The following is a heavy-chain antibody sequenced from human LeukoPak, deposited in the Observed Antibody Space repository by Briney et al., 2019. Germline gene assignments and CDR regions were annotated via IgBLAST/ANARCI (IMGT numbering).Heavy chain of an antibody. CDR1: GYGFSTYW. CDR2: IYPGDSDT. V-gene: IGHV5-51*01. Sequence: GESLKISCQASGYGFSTYWIGWVRQMAGKGLEWMGIIYPGDSDTRYNPSFQGQVTISVDRSISTAYLQWSSLKASDTAIYYCARRLKVSNSRFLDYWGQGTLVTVSS. CDR3: ARRLKVSNSRFLDY. D-gene: IGHD6-13*01. J-gene: IGHJ4*02.